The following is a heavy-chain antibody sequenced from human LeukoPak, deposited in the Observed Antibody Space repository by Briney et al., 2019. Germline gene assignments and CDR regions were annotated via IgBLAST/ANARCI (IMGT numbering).Heavy chain of an antibody. CDR1: GFTFSSYA. CDR3: AKSLGRWLPYGMDV. D-gene: IGHD5-24*01. J-gene: IGHJ6*02. CDR2: ISGSGGST. Sequence: GGSLRLSCAASGFTFSSYAMSWVRQAPGKGLEWVSAISGSGGSTYYVDSVKGRFTISRDNSKNTLYLQMNSLRAEDTAVYYCAKSLGRWLPYGMDVWGQGTTVTVSS. V-gene: IGHV3-23*01.